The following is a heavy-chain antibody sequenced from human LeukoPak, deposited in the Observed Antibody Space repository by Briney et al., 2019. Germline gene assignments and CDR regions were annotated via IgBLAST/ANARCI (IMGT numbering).Heavy chain of an antibody. CDR2: INHSGST. Sequence: SETLSLTCAVYGGSFSGYYWSWIRQPPGKGLEWIGEINHSGSTNYNPSLKSRVTISVDTSKNQFSLKLSSVTAADTAVYYCARRGCSSTSCPVGGYYYHGMDVWGKGTTVTVSS. V-gene: IGHV4-34*01. CDR1: GGSFSGYY. D-gene: IGHD2-2*01. CDR3: ARRGCSSTSCPVGGYYYHGMDV. J-gene: IGHJ6*04.